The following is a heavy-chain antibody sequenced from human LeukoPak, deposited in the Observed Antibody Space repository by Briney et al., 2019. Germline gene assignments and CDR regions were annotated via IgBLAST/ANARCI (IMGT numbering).Heavy chain of an antibody. J-gene: IGHJ4*02. CDR2: ISSSSSYI. V-gene: IGHV3-21*01. Sequence: GGSLRLSCAASGFTFSSYSMNWVRQAPGKGLEWDSSISSSSSYIYYADSVKGRFTISRDNSKNTLYLQMNSLRTEDTAVYYCARFPTGFDYWGQGTLDTVSS. CDR3: ARFPTGFDY. CDR1: GFTFSSYS. D-gene: IGHD3-9*01.